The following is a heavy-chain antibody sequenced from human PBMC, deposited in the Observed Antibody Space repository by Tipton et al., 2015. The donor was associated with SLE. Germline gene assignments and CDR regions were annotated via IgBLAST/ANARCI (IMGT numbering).Heavy chain of an antibody. CDR2: IKSDGSFT. D-gene: IGHD2-8*01. J-gene: IGHJ4*02. Sequence: SLRLSCAASGFNFSSSTMNWVRQAPGKGLVWVSRIKSDGSFTSYADSVKGRFTISRDNSNNTLYLQMKSLRAGDTAIYYCARDRTNGVWYFDYWGQGTLVTVSS. CDR3: ARDRTNGVWYFDY. CDR1: GFNFSSST. V-gene: IGHV3-74*01.